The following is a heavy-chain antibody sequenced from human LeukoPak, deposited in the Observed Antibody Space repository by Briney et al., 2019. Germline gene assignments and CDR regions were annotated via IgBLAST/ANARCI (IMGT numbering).Heavy chain of an antibody. CDR3: ARVGSSGWYSPFDY. J-gene: IGHJ4*02. V-gene: IGHV1-2*02. CDR1: VYTFTGYY. Sequence: ASVTVSCLASVYTFTGYYMHWVRQAPGQGLEWMGWINPNSGGTNYAQKFQGRVTMTRDTSISTAYMELSRLRSDDTAVYYCARVGSSGWYSPFDYWGQGTLVTVSS. CDR2: INPNSGGT. D-gene: IGHD6-19*01.